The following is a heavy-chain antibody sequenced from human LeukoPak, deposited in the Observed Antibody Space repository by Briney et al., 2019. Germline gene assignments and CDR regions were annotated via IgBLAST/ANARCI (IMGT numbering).Heavy chain of an antibody. V-gene: IGHV4-61*02. CDR2: IYTSGST. J-gene: IGHJ4*02. D-gene: IGHD1-14*01. CDR1: GGSISSGSYY. Sequence: PSETLSLTCTVSGGSISSGSYYWSWIRQPAGKGLEWIGRIYTSGSTNYNPSLKSRVTISVDTSKNQFSLKLSSVTAADTAVYYCAGHSTTLDYWGQGTLVTVSS. CDR3: AGHSTTLDY.